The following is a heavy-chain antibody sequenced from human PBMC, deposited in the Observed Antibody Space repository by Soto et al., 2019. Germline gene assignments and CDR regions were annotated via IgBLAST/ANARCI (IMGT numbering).Heavy chain of an antibody. V-gene: IGHV1-18*01. CDR1: GCTFTSNG. CDR3: ARDSANSSSWYQAPYYYYGMDV. CDR2: ISTYNGNT. Sequence: ASVKVSCKASGCTFTSNGISWVRQAPRQGLEWMGWISTYNGNTNYAQKLQGRVTMTRDTSTSTAYMELRSLRSDDTAVYYCARDSANSSSWYQAPYYYYGMDVWGQGTTVTVSS. J-gene: IGHJ6*02. D-gene: IGHD6-13*01.